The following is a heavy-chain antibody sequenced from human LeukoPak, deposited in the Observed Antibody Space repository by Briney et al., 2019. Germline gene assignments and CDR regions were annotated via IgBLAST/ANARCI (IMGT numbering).Heavy chain of an antibody. J-gene: IGHJ4*02. CDR3: AKGYIYGPDYFDY. CDR2: ISGSGGST. V-gene: IGHV3-23*01. CDR1: GFTFSSYA. D-gene: IGHD5-18*01. Sequence: GRSLRLSCAASGFTFSSYAMSWVRQAPGKGLEWVSAISGSGGSTYYADSVKGRFTISRDNSKNTLYLQMNSLRAEDTAVYYCAKGYIYGPDYFDYWGQGTLVTVSS.